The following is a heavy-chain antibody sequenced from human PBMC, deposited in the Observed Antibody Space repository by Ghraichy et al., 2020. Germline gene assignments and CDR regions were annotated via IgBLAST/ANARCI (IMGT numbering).Heavy chain of an antibody. D-gene: IGHD2-15*01. CDR3: VRDDSWAFDI. V-gene: IGHV3-48*02. CDR1: GFTFSDYS. Sequence: GGSLRLSCAASGFTFSDYSMNWVRQAPGKGLEWVSYISYNSSIINYADSVKGRFTISRDNAKNSLYVQMSSLRDEDTAVYFCVRDDSWAFDIWGQGTMVTVSS. CDR2: ISYNSSII. J-gene: IGHJ3*02.